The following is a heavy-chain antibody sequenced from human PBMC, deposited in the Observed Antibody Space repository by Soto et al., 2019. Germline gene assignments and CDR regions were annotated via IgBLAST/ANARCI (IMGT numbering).Heavy chain of an antibody. V-gene: IGHV1-18*01. Sequence: QVQLVQSGAEVKKPGASVKVSCKASGYTFTSYGIIWVRQAPGQGLEWMGWISAYNGNTNYAQQLQDRVTMTTDTSTSTDYMELRSLRTDETAVYYCAREYDSTTSGRYYYWGQGTLVTVSS. D-gene: IGHD1-26*01. CDR2: ISAYNGNT. CDR3: AREYDSTTSGRYYY. CDR1: GYTFTSYG. J-gene: IGHJ4*02.